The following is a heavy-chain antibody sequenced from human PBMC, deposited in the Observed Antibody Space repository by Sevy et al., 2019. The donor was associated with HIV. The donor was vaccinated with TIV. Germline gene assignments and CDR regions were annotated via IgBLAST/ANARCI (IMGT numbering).Heavy chain of an antibody. CDR2: ISGSGYLT. CDR1: GFTFSSYA. J-gene: IGHJ4*02. V-gene: IGHV3-23*01. CDR3: AKEGGGYYYDSSGLFDY. D-gene: IGHD3-22*01. Sequence: GGSLRLSCAASGFTFSSYAMSWVRQAPGKGLEWVSAISGSGYLTYYTDSVKGRFTISRDNSKNTLYLQMNSLRAEDTAVYYCAKEGGGYYYDSSGLFDYLGQGTLVTVSS.